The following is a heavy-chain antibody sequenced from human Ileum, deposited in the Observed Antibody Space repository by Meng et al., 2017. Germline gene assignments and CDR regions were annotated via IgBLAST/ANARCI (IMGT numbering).Heavy chain of an antibody. D-gene: IGHD1-26*01. CDR2: IDHSGGT. V-gene: IGHV4-34*01. CDR1: GGSFSGYC. Sequence: QVQLQQWGAGLFKPSETLSLTCGVYGGSFSGYCWSWIRQPPGKGLEWIGEIDHSGGTNYNPSLKNRVTISVDTSNNRFSLKLSSVKAADTALYFCARRVGATPYAYNWLDPWGQGTLVTVSS. CDR3: ARRVGATPYAYNWLDP. J-gene: IGHJ5*02.